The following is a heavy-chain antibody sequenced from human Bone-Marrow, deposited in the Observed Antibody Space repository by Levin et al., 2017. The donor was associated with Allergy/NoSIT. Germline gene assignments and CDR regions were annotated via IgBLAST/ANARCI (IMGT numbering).Heavy chain of an antibody. CDR2: ISYDGSDK. D-gene: IGHD5-24*01. CDR3: VKDAHSRWVQYGYFDS. V-gene: IGHV3-30*18. Sequence: SCAASGFTFSVHGMHWVRQAPGKGLEWVAVISYDGSDKDYADSVKGRFTISRDNSKNTLFLQMSSLTTEDTAVYYCVKDAHSRWVQYGYFDSWGQGSLVTVSS. CDR1: GFTFSVHG. J-gene: IGHJ4*02.